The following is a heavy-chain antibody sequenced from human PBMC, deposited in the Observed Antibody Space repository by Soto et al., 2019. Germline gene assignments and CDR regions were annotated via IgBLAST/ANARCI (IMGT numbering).Heavy chain of an antibody. CDR3: ARDVGYGLIDY. J-gene: IGHJ4*02. CDR1: GYTFSSYA. CDR2: INAYNGNT. V-gene: IGHV1-18*01. Sequence: ASVKVSCKASGYTFSSYAISWVRQAPGQGLEWMGWINAYNGNTNYAQKLQGRVTMTTDTSTSTAYMELRSLRSDDTAVYYCARDVGYGLIDYWGQGTLVTVSS. D-gene: IGHD5-18*01.